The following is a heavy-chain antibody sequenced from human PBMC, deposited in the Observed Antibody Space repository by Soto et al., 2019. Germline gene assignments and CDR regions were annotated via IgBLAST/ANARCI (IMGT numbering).Heavy chain of an antibody. D-gene: IGHD6-13*01. V-gene: IGHV3-74*01. CDR2: IKSDGSNK. CDR3: ARVVGSWSPRFDP. CDR1: GFTFSNYW. Sequence: EVQLVESGGGLVQPGGSLRLSCAASGFTFSNYWMYWVRQAPGKGLVWVSRIKSDGSNKGYADSVKGRFTISRDNAKNTLDLEMNRLRVEDTAVYYCARVVGSWSPRFDPWGQGTLVTVSS. J-gene: IGHJ5*02.